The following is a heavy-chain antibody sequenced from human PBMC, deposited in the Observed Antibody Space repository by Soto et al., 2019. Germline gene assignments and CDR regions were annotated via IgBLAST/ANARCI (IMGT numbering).Heavy chain of an antibody. CDR2: ISYDGSNK. V-gene: IGHV3-30-3*01. CDR3: ARVPGFRSSGCVSKYYGMDV. Sequence: QVQLVESGGGVVQPGRSLRLSCAASGFTFSSYAMHWVRQAPGKGLEWVAVISYDGSNKYYADSVKGRFTISRDNSKNTLYLQMNSLRAEDTAVYYCARVPGFRSSGCVSKYYGMDVWGQGTTVTVSS. D-gene: IGHD6-19*01. CDR1: GFTFSSYA. J-gene: IGHJ6*02.